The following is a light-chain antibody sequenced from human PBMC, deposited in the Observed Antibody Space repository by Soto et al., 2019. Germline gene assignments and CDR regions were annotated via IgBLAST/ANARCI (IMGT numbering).Light chain of an antibody. V-gene: IGKV3-15*01. J-gene: IGKJ2*01. CDR2: AAS. Sequence: EIVMTQSPNTVSVSPGDRATLSCRASQSVDSNLAWYQQKPGQAPSLLISAASTRAPGIPARFSGSGSGTNFTLSISGLQSEDFAVYYCQQYVDWPLYTFGQGTKLEMK. CDR3: QQYVDWPLYT. CDR1: QSVDSN.